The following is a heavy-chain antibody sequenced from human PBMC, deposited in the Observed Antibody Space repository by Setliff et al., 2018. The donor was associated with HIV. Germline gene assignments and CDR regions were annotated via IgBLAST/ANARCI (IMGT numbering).Heavy chain of an antibody. V-gene: IGHV3-30*07. J-gene: IGHJ3*01. D-gene: IGHD3-10*02. CDR2: ISYDGSNT. CDR3: AADVRWPKDAFAF. Sequence: PGGSLRLSCAASGFTFSSYAMHWVRQAPGKGLEWVAVISYDGSNTYYADSVKGRFTISRDQSRSTLYLQMNSLRADDTAVYYCAADVRWPKDAFAFWGQGTMVTVSS. CDR1: GFTFSSYA.